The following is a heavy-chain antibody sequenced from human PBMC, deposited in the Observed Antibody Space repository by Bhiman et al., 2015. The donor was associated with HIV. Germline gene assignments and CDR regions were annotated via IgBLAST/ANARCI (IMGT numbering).Heavy chain of an antibody. CDR3: ATEPGGTTQGRFDY. J-gene: IGHJ4*02. Sequence: EGQLVESGGGLAYPGGSLRLSCVASGFAFSTYKMNWVRQAPGKGLEWVSYISSSGSKIYYADSVKGRFTISRDNTKNSLYLQMNSLRAEDTAVYYCATEPGGTTQGRFDYWGQGTLVTVSS. V-gene: IGHV3-48*03. D-gene: IGHD1-7*01. CDR2: ISSSGSKI. CDR1: GFAFSTYK.